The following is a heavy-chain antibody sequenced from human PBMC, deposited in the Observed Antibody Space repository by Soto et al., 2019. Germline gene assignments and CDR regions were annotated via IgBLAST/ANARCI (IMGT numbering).Heavy chain of an antibody. CDR2: INDRGSI. V-gene: IGHV4-34*01. D-gene: IGHD3-9*01. CDR3: ARESHDILTGPPWVWYFDL. J-gene: IGHJ2*01. Sequence: QVQLQQWGAGPLRPLETLSLTCGVSGGSFSGYYWAWIRQSPGKGLAGIGEINDRGSINSNPSLKSRVSISVDTSKNHYSLNLRSVTAADTAVYYCARESHDILTGPPWVWYFDLWGRGTLVTVSS. CDR1: GGSFSGYY.